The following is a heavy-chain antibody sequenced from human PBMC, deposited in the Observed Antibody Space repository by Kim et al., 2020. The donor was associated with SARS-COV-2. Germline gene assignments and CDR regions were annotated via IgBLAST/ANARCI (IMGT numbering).Heavy chain of an antibody. D-gene: IGHD4-17*01. CDR2: ISSTGSPI. CDR1: GFSFSSYE. J-gene: IGHJ6*02. V-gene: IGHV3-48*03. CDR3: ARGDYGEYGDYFYGMDV. Sequence: GGSLRLSCVASGFSFSSYEMHWVRQLPGKGLEWVSSISSTGSPIYYADSVKGRFTISRDNAKKSLYLQMNSVRAEDTAVYYCARGDYGEYGDYFYGMDVWGQGTTVTVS.